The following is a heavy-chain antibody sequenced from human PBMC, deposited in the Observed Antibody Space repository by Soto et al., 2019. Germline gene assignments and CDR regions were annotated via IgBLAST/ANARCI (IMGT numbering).Heavy chain of an antibody. J-gene: IGHJ4*02. CDR2: INPNSGGT. D-gene: IGHD3-9*01. CDR3: ARDGGLYYDILTGHFDY. V-gene: IGHV1-2*04. CDR1: GYTFTGYY. Sequence: GASVKVSCKASGYTFTGYYMHWVRQAPGQGLEWMGWINPNSGGTNYAQKFQGWVTMTRDTSISTAYMELSRLRSDDTAVYYCARDGGLYYDILTGHFDYWGQGTLVNVSS.